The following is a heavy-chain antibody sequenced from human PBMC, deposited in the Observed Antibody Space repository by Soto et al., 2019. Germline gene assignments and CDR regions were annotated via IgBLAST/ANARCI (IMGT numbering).Heavy chain of an antibody. V-gene: IGHV1-8*01. J-gene: IGHJ3*02. CDR2: MNPNSGNT. CDR1: GYTFTSYD. CDR3: ASTTLAALDAFDI. D-gene: IGHD6-6*01. Sequence: QVQLVQSGAEVKKPGASVKVSCKASGYTFTSYDINWVRQATGQGLEWMGWMNPNSGNTGYAQKFQGRVTMTRNTSISTAYIELSSLRSEDTAVYYCASTTLAALDAFDIWGQGTMVTVSS.